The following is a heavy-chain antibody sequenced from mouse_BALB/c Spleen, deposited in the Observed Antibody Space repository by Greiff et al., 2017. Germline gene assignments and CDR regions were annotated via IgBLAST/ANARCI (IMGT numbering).Heavy chain of an antibody. CDR3: TRGGITTGNYFDY. Sequence: QVQLQQPGAELVRPGASVKLSCKASGYTFTSYWINWVKQRPGQGLEWIGNIYPSDSYTNYNQKFKDKATLTVDKSSSTAYMQLSSPTSEDSAVYYCTRGGITTGNYFDYWGQGTTLTVSS. V-gene: IGHV1-69*02. D-gene: IGHD2-4*01. J-gene: IGHJ2*01. CDR2: IYPSDSYT. CDR1: GYTFTSYW.